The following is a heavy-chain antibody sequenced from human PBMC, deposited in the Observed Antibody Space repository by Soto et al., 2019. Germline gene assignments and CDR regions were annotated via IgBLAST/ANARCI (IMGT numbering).Heavy chain of an antibody. D-gene: IGHD2-8*01. Sequence: QGQLVQSGAEVKKPGASVKLSCKASGFTFSNYGLNWVRQAPGQGLEWMGWVSANNGHTNYAQNLQGRVSMTTDTSTSTAYMELRGLTFDDTAVYYSARDIESVTAKHFFYYYAMDVWGQGTTVTVSS. CDR3: ARDIESVTAKHFFYYYAMDV. V-gene: IGHV1-18*01. J-gene: IGHJ6*02. CDR2: VSANNGHT. CDR1: GFTFSNYG.